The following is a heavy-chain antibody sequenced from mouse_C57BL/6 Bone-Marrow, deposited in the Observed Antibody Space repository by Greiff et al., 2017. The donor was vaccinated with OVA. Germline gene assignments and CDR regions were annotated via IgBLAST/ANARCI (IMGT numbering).Heavy chain of an antibody. V-gene: IGHV1-54*01. CDR2: INTGSGGT. J-gene: IGHJ3*01. Sequence: QVQLQQSGAELVRPGTSVKVSCKASGYAFTNYLIEWVKQRPGQGLEWIGVINTGSGGTNYNEKFKGKATMTADKSYSTAYMQLSSLTSEHSAVYFCASYYDYLWFAYWGQGTLVTVTA. D-gene: IGHD2-4*01. CDR3: ASYYDYLWFAY. CDR1: GYAFTNYL.